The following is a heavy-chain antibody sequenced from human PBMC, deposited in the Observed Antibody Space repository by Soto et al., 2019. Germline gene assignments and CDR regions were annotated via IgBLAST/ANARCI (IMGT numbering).Heavy chain of an antibody. V-gene: IGHV3-30*18. J-gene: IGHJ4*02. CDR2: ISYDGSNK. Sequence: QVQLVESGGGVVQPGRSLRLSCAASGFTFSSYGMHWVRQAPGKGLEWVAVISYDGSNKYYADSVKGRFTISRDNSKNTLYLQRNSLRAEDTAVYYWAKGGGDSSGWLFDYWGQGTLVTVSS. D-gene: IGHD6-19*01. CDR3: AKGGGDSSGWLFDY. CDR1: GFTFSSYG.